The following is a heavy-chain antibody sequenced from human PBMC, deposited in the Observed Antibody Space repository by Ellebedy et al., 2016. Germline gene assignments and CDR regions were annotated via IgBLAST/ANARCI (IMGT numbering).Heavy chain of an antibody. D-gene: IGHD5-18*01. CDR2: ISGSDGTT. Sequence: GGSLRLSCAASGFTFSSYAMSWVRQAPGKGLEWVSAISGSDGTTSYADSVKGRFTISRDNYKNTLYLQMNSLRAEDTAVYYCARPRIQLWVRGGMDVWGQGTTVTVSS. V-gene: IGHV3-23*01. CDR1: GFTFSSYA. CDR3: ARPRIQLWVRGGMDV. J-gene: IGHJ6*02.